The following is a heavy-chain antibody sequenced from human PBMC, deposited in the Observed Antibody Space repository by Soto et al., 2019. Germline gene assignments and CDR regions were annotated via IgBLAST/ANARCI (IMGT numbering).Heavy chain of an antibody. Sequence: PGGSLRLSCAASGFTFSSYAMSWVRQAPGKGLEWVSAISGSGGSTYYADSVKGRFTISRDNSKNTLYLQMNSLRAEDTAVYYCGKGPGYSSSWTHYYYYYRAVGGKGTTVTASS. J-gene: IGHJ6*03. D-gene: IGHD6-13*01. CDR1: GFTFSSYA. V-gene: IGHV3-23*01. CDR2: ISGSGGST. CDR3: GKGPGYSSSWTHYYYYYRAV.